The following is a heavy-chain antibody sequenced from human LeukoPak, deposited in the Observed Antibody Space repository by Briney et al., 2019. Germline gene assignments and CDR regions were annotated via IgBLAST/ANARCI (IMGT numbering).Heavy chain of an antibody. CDR3: TREAAAVTYYYGLDV. CDR1: GFTFGDYA. Sequence: GVSLRLSCTASGFTFGDYAMSWFRQAPGKGLEWVGFIRSKAYGGTTEYAASVKGRFTISRDDSKSIAYLQINSLKTEDTAVYYCTREAAAVTYYYGLDVWGQGTTVTVSS. D-gene: IGHD6-13*01. V-gene: IGHV3-49*03. J-gene: IGHJ6*02. CDR2: IRSKAYGGTT.